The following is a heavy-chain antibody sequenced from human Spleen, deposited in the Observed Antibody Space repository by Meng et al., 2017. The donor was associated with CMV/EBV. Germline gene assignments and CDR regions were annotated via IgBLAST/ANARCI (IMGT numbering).Heavy chain of an antibody. CDR2: INGDGSST. D-gene: IGHD6-19*01. Sequence: GESLKISCAASGFTFSSYSMNWVRQAPGKGLVWVSRINGDGSSTDYADSVKGRFTISRDNAKNTLYLQMNSLRAEDTAVYFCARSSSAAFNYWGQGTLVTVSS. CDR1: GFTFSSYS. J-gene: IGHJ4*02. V-gene: IGHV3-74*01. CDR3: ARSSSAAFNY.